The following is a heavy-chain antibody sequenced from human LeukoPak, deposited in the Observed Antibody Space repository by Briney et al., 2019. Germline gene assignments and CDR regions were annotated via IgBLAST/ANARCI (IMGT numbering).Heavy chain of an antibody. CDR1: GGTFSSYA. CDR3: ASSYCSSTSCYMGGGGTYYFDY. D-gene: IGHD2-2*02. CDR2: IIPIFGIA. V-gene: IGHV1-69*04. J-gene: IGHJ4*02. Sequence: SVKVSCKASGGTFSSYAVSWVRQAPGQGLEWMGRIIPIFGIANYAQKFQGRVTITADKSTSTAYMELSSLRSEDTAVYYCASSYCSSTSCYMGGGGTYYFDYWGQGTLVTVSS.